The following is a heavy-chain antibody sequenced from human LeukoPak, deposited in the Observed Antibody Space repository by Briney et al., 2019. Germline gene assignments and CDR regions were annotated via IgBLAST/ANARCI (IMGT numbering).Heavy chain of an antibody. V-gene: IGHV3-74*01. J-gene: IGHJ4*02. Sequence: GGSLRLSCAASGFTFRSYSMNWVRQSPGKGLVWVSRINSDGSSTSYADSVKGRFTISRDNAKNTLYLQMNSLRAEDTAVYYCARESSGYYAEVGYWGQGTLVTVSS. CDR3: ARESSGYYAEVGY. CDR1: GFTFRSYS. D-gene: IGHD3-22*01. CDR2: INSDGSST.